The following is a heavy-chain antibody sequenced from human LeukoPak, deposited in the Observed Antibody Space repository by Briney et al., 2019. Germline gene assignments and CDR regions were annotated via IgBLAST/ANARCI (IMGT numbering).Heavy chain of an antibody. CDR2: ISGSGGST. CDR3: AKDGGPDSGSQAFDY. V-gene: IGHV3-23*01. Sequence: GGSLRLSCAASGFTFSSYAMSWVRQAQGKGLEWVSAISGSGGSTYYADSVKGRFTISRDNSKNTLYLQMNSLRAEDTAVYYCAKDGGPDSGSQAFDYWGQGTLVTVSS. CDR1: GFTFSSYA. D-gene: IGHD3-10*01. J-gene: IGHJ4*02.